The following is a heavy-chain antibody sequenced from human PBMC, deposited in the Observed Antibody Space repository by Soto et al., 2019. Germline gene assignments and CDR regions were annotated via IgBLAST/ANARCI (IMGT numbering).Heavy chain of an antibody. Sequence: ASVKVSCKASGYTFTSHGISWVRQAPGQGLEWMGWISAYNGNTNYAQKLQGRVTMTTDTSTSTAYMELRSLRSDDTAVYYCARKRGYYDSSGYYPSPDFDYWGQGTLVTVSS. CDR1: GYTFTSHG. CDR2: ISAYNGNT. V-gene: IGHV1-18*01. CDR3: ARKRGYYDSSGYYPSPDFDY. J-gene: IGHJ4*02. D-gene: IGHD3-22*01.